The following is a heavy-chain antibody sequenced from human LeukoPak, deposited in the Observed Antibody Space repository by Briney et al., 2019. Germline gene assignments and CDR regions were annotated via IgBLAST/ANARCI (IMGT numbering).Heavy chain of an antibody. CDR3: ARARLAVSGNYFEN. CDR2: IKEDGSEK. D-gene: IGHD6-19*01. J-gene: IGHJ4*02. V-gene: IGHV3-7*04. CDR1: GFTLSTYW. Sequence: GGSLRLSCAASGFTLSTYWMSWVRQAPGKGLEWVANIKEDGSEKYYVDSVKGRFTISRDNAKNSLYLQMNSLRVVDTAVYHCARARLAVSGNYFENWGQGTLVTVSS.